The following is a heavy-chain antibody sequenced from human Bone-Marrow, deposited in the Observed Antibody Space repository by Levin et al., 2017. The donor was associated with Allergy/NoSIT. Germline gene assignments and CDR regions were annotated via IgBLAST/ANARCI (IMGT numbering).Heavy chain of an antibody. V-gene: IGHV3-21*06. J-gene: IGHJ6*02. CDR1: GFSFNSHT. Sequence: GESLKISCAASGFSFNSHTMNWVRQVPGKGLEWVASISATSSFIHYADSVKGRFTISRDNAENSLFLHMSSLRDDDTGLYYCARDGLTTFGVVTGMDVWGLGTAVTVSS. CDR3: ARDGLTTFGVVTGMDV. CDR2: ISATSSFI. D-gene: IGHD3-3*01.